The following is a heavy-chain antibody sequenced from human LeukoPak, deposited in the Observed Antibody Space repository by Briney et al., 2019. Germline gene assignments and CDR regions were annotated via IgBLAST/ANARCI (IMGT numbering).Heavy chain of an antibody. CDR2: MNPNRGNT. D-gene: IGHD1-7*01. J-gene: IGHJ4*02. CDR3: ARASGTSIDY. Sequence: AASVKVSCEASGYTFTSYGISWVRQATGQGLEWMGWMNPNRGNTGYAQKFQGRVTITRNTSINTAYMELSSLRSEDTAVYYCARASGTSIDYWGQGTLVTVSS. V-gene: IGHV1-8*03. CDR1: GYTFTSYG.